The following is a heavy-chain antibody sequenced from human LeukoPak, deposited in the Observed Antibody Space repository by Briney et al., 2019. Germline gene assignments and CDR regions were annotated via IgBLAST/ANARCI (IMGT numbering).Heavy chain of an antibody. D-gene: IGHD6-13*01. CDR1: GYTLTSYG. V-gene: IGHV1-18*01. Sequence: ASVKVSCKASGYTLTSYGINWVRQAPGQGLEWMGWISAYNGNTNYAQKFQGRVTMTTDTSTSTVYMELRSLRSDDTAVYYCARCGGAAAGSPLVWFDPWGQGTLVTVSS. J-gene: IGHJ5*02. CDR3: ARCGGAAAGSPLVWFDP. CDR2: ISAYNGNT.